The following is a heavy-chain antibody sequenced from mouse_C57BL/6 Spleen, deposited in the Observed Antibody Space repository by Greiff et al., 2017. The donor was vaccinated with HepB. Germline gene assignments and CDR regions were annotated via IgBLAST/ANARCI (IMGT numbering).Heavy chain of an antibody. CDR3: AREANWSWFAY. J-gene: IGHJ3*01. CDR2: IYPGDGDT. CDR1: GYAFSSSW. V-gene: IGHV1-82*01. D-gene: IGHD4-1*01. Sequence: VQLQESGPELVKPGASVKISCKASGYAFSSSWMNWVKQRPGKGLEWIGRIYPGDGDTNYNGKFKGKATLTADKSSSTAYMQLSSLTSEDSAVYFCAREANWSWFAYWGQGTLVTVSA.